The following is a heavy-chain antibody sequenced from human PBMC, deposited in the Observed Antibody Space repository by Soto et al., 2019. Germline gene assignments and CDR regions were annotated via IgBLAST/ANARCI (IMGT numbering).Heavy chain of an antibody. CDR1: GGTFSSYA. Sequence: QVQLVQSGAEVKKPGSSVKVSCKASGGTFSSYAISWVRQAPGQGLEWMGGIIPIFGTANYAQKFQGRVTITADESTSTAYMELSSLRSEDTAVYYCAGHNSSSLGWGYYFDYWGQGTLVTVSS. J-gene: IGHJ4*02. CDR2: IIPIFGTA. V-gene: IGHV1-69*01. CDR3: AGHNSSSLGWGYYFDY. D-gene: IGHD6-6*01.